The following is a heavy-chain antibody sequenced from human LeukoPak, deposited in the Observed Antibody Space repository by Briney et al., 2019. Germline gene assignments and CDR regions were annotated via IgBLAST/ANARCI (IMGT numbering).Heavy chain of an antibody. V-gene: IGHV4-59*01. CDR1: GGSISSYY. CDR2: IYYSGST. D-gene: IGHD6-13*01. CDR3: ARDHGIAAAGEGSWFDP. Sequence: SETPSLTCTVSGGSISSYYWSWIRQPPGKGLEWIGYIYYSGSTNYNPSLKSRVTISVDTSKNQFSLKLSSVTAADTAVYYCARDHGIAAAGEGSWFDPWGQGTLVTVSS. J-gene: IGHJ5*02.